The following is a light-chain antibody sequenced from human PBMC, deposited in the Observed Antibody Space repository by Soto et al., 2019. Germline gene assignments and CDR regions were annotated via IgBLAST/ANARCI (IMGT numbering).Light chain of an antibody. J-gene: IGLJ3*02. Sequence: QSVLTQPPSASGTPGQRVTISCSGSSSNIGSNTVNWYQQVPGTAPKLLIYYNNQRPSGVPARLSASKSGTSASLAISGLQSEDEADYYCAAWDDSLNGWVFGGGTKLTVL. CDR3: AAWDDSLNGWV. CDR2: YNN. V-gene: IGLV1-44*01. CDR1: SSNIGSNT.